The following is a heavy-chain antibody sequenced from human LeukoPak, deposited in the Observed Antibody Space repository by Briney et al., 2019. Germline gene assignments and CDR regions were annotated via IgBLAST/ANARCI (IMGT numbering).Heavy chain of an antibody. J-gene: IGHJ4*02. D-gene: IGHD3-10*01. CDR2: ITGGGTNI. CDR1: GFTFSSYS. CDR3: ARVRHYSFDY. Sequence: GGSLRLSCAASGFTFSSYSINWVRQAPGKGLEWVSYITGGGTNIYYADSVKGRFTISTDNAKNSVSLQMNRLRGEDTAVYLCARVRHYSFDYWGEG. V-gene: IGHV3-48*01.